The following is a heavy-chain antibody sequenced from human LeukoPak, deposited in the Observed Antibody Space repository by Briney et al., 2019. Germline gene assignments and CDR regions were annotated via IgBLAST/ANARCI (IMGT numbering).Heavy chain of an antibody. CDR3: ARAVGYFDWLPLFDY. V-gene: IGHV4-38-2*01. CDR1: GYSISSGFY. D-gene: IGHD3-9*01. J-gene: IGHJ4*02. Sequence: SETLSLTCAVSGYSISSGFYWGWIRQPPGKGLEWIGNIYHSGITYYNPSLKSRVTISVATSKNQFSLKLSSVTAADTAVYYCARAVGYFDWLPLFDYWGQGTLVTVSS. CDR2: IYHSGIT.